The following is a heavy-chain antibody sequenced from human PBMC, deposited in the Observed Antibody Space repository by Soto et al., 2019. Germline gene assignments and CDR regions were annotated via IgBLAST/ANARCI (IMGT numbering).Heavy chain of an antibody. D-gene: IGHD5-12*01. Sequence: QMQLVESGGGVVQPGESLRLSCAASGFTFNYYPMHWVRQTPGKGLEWVAVISFDGSNKYYADSVKGRFTISRDNYKNMLYLKMNSLRAEDASVYYCARLPRALVAILYIYPLDGREAMSDVDVWGQGTTVSVSS. CDR2: ISFDGSNK. V-gene: IGHV3-30-3*01. J-gene: IGHJ6*02. CDR3: ARLPRALVAILYIYPLDGREAMSDVDV. CDR1: GFTFNYYP.